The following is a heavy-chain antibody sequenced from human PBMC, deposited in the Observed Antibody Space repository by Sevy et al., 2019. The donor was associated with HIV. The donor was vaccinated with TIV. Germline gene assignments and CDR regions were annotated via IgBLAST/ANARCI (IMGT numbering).Heavy chain of an antibody. D-gene: IGHD3-16*02. V-gene: IGHV1-3*01. Sequence: ASVKVSCKASGYTFTSYAMHWVRQAPGQRLEWMGWINAGNGNTKYSQKFQGRVTITRDTSASTAYMELSSLRSEDTAVYYCARPLEGDWGSYRSDFDYWGQGTLVTVSS. CDR1: GYTFTSYA. J-gene: IGHJ4*02. CDR3: ARPLEGDWGSYRSDFDY. CDR2: INAGNGNT.